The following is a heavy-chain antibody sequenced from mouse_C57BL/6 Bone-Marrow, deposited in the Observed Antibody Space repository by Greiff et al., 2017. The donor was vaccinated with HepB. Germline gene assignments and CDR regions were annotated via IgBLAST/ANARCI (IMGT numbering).Heavy chain of an antibody. CDR2: IHPNSGST. CDR1: GYTFTSYW. CDR3: ARGDLPRYAMDY. J-gene: IGHJ4*01. Sequence: LVESGAELVKPGASVKLSCKASGYTFTSYWMHWVKQRPGQGLEWIGMIHPNSGSTNYNEKFKSKATLTVDKSSSTAYMQLISLTSEDSAVYYCARGDLPRYAMDYWGQGTSVTVSS. D-gene: IGHD2-1*01. V-gene: IGHV1-64*01.